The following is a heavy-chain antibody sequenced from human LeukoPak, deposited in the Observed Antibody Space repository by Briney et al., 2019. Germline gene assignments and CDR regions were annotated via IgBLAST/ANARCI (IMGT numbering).Heavy chain of an antibody. CDR2: IYYSEST. Sequence: SETLSLTCTVSGGSISSSSYYWGWVRQPPGKGLEWIGSIYYSESTYYNPSLKSRVTISVDTSKNQFSMKLSSVTAADTAVYYCARLSGPYYYCMDVWGQGTTVTVSS. D-gene: IGHD7-27*01. J-gene: IGHJ6*02. CDR1: GGSISSSSYY. CDR3: ARLSGPYYYCMDV. V-gene: IGHV4-39*01.